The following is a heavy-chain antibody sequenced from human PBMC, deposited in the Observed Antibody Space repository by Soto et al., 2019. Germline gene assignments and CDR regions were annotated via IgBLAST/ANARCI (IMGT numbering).Heavy chain of an antibody. V-gene: IGHV1-18*01. CDR1: GYTFTNYD. J-gene: IGHJ4*02. CDR3: ARAGYSGSLNYFDY. D-gene: IGHD3-10*01. CDR2: ISTDSGNT. Sequence: ASVTVSCKASGYTFTNYDFNWVRQAPGQGLEWMGWISTDSGNTIYARKLQGRVTVTTDTSTNTAYMELTSLTSDDTAVYYCARAGYSGSLNYFDYWGQGTLVTVSS.